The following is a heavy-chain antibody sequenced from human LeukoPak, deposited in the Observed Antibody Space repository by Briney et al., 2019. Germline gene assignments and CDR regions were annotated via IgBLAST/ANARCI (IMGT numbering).Heavy chain of an antibody. J-gene: IGHJ4*02. CDR1: GFTFNNYW. Sequence: GGSLRLSCVVSGFTFNNYWMNWVRQTPGKGLEWVANIDQNGSETHYAGSVKGQLIVSRDNAKSSLYLQMNSLRAEDTAVYFCARENWGRFDCWGQGTLVSVSS. CDR3: ARENWGRFDC. D-gene: IGHD7-27*01. V-gene: IGHV3-7*01. CDR2: IDQNGSET.